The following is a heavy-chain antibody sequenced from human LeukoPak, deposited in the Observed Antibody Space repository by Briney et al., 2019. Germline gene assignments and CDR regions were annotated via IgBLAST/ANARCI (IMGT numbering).Heavy chain of an antibody. J-gene: IGHJ4*02. V-gene: IGHV1-69*04. CDR2: IIPILGIA. CDR3: ARGGYSRLPDY. CDR1: GYTFTSYA. Sequence: SVKVSCKASGYTFTSYATHWVRQAPGQRLEWMGRIIPILGIANYAQKFQGRVTITADKSTSTAYMELSSLRSEDTAVYYCARGGYSRLPDYWGQGTLVTVSS. D-gene: IGHD6-13*01.